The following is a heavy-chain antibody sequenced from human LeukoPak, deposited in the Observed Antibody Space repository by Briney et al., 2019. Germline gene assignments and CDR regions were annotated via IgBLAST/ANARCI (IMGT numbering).Heavy chain of an antibody. V-gene: IGHV3-23*01. CDR2: LSGSAYNT. D-gene: IGHD3-10*01. CDR1: GFTFSSYA. Sequence: GGPLRLSCAVSGFTFSSYAMNWVRQAPGKGLEWVSGLSGSAYNTYYADSVKARFTISRDNSKDTLYLQMNSLRAEDTAVYYCAKGGVLWFGELPYFDSWGQGTLVTVSS. CDR3: AKGGVLWFGELPYFDS. J-gene: IGHJ4*02.